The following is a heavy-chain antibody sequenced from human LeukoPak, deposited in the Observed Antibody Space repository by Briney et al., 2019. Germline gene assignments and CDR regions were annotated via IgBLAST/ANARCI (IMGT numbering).Heavy chain of an antibody. CDR2: INSDGRST. Sequence: PGGSLRLSCAASGFTFSSYWMHWVRQAPGQGLVWVSRINSDGRSTIYADSVKGRFTISRDNAKNTLYLQMNSLRAEDTAVYYCAKYAVGNYDRSGSSNWFDPWGQGTLVTVSS. J-gene: IGHJ5*02. V-gene: IGHV3-74*01. CDR3: AKYAVGNYDRSGSSNWFDP. CDR1: GFTFSSYW. D-gene: IGHD3-22*01.